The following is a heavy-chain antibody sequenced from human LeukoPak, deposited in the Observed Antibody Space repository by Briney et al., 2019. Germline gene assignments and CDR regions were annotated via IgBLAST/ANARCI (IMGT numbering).Heavy chain of an antibody. D-gene: IGHD6-19*01. V-gene: IGHV1-8*03. Sequence: GASVKVSCKASGYTFTSYGISWVRQAPGQGLEWMGWMNPNSGNTGYAQKFQGRVTITRNTSISTAYMELSSLRSGDTAVYYCARGAVYSSGWYWFDPWGQGTLVTVSS. CDR3: ARGAVYSSGWYWFDP. CDR2: MNPNSGNT. CDR1: GYTFTSYG. J-gene: IGHJ5*02.